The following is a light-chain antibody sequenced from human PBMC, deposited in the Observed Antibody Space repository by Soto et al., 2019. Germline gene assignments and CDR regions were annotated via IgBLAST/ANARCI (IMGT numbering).Light chain of an antibody. CDR2: GAS. J-gene: IGKJ1*01. Sequence: EIVLTQSPGTLSLSPGERATLSCRASQIVSSTYLAWFQQKAGQAPRLLIYGASTRATGIPDRFSGSGSGTDFTLTISSLQAEDVAVYHCQQYYSTPWTFGQGTKVEIK. CDR3: QQYYSTPWT. V-gene: IGKV3-20*01. CDR1: QIVSSTY.